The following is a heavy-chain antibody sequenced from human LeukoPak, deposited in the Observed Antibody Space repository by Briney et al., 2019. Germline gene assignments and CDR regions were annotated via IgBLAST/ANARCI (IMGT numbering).Heavy chain of an antibody. CDR3: ARDLRSPCLEDEGRGGDCYDDYYYYMDV. V-gene: IGHV3-21*01. J-gene: IGHJ6*03. Sequence: PGGSLRLSCTASTRYFTNYWMHWVRQAPGKGLEWVSSISSSSSYIYYADSVKGRFTISRDNAKNSLYLQMNSLRAEDTAVYYCARDLRSPCLEDEGRGGDCYDDYYYYMDVWGKGTTVTISS. D-gene: IGHD2-21*02. CDR1: TRYFTNYW. CDR2: ISSSSSYI.